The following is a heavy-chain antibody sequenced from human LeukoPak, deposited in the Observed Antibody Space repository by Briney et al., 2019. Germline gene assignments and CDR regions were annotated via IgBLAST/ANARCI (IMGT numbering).Heavy chain of an antibody. CDR2: IIPIFGTA. Sequence: SVKVSCKASGGTFSSYAISWVRQAPGQGLEWMGGIIPIFGTANYAQKFQGRVTITADESTSTAYMELSSLRSEDTAVYYCARGAVVVTSYCYYGMDVWGQGTTVTVSS. D-gene: IGHD2-15*01. CDR3: ARGAVVVTSYCYYGMDV. V-gene: IGHV1-69*13. CDR1: GGTFSSYA. J-gene: IGHJ6*02.